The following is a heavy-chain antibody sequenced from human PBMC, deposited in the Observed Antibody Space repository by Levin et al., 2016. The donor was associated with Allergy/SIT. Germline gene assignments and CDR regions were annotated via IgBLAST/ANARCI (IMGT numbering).Heavy chain of an antibody. J-gene: IGHJ3*01. CDR3: ARDPNGDYIGAFEF. CDR2: ITGSGGRT. V-gene: IGHV3-23*01. D-gene: IGHD4-17*01. Sequence: GESLKISCAASGFTFSNYAMIWVRQGPGKGLEWVSAITGSGGRTLYADSVKGRFTVSRDNSKNTLYLQMNSLRAEDSALYFCARDPNGDYIGAFEFWGQGALVTVSS. CDR1: GFTFSNYA.